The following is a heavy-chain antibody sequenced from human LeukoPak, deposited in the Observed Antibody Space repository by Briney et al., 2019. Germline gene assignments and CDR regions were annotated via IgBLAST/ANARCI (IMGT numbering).Heavy chain of an antibody. CDR1: GFTFSSFA. D-gene: IGHD3-22*01. CDR3: AKKTHYYDSSGYYDY. Sequence: GGPLRLSCAASGFTFSSFAMSWVRQAPGKGLEWVSAISGSGGRTYSADSVKGRFTISRDNSRNTLYLQMNSLRAEDMAVYYCAKKTHYYDSSGYYDYWGQGTLVTVSS. J-gene: IGHJ4*02. CDR2: ISGSGGRT. V-gene: IGHV3-23*01.